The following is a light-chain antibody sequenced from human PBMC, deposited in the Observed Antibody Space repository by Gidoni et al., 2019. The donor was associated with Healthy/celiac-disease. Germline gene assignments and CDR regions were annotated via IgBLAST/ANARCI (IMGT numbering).Light chain of an antibody. Sequence: DIQMTQSPSSLSASVGDRVTITCRASQSISSYLNWYQQKPGKAPKLLIYAASSLQSGVPSRFSGTLTISSLQPEDFATYYCQQSYSTTWTFXQXTKVEIK. CDR3: QQSYSTTWT. J-gene: IGKJ1*01. CDR1: QSISSY. V-gene: IGKV1-39*01. CDR2: AAS.